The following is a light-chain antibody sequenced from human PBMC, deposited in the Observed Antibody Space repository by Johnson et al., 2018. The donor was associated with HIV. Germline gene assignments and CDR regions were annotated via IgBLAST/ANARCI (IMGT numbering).Light chain of an antibody. CDR3: GTWDSSLSAGGV. Sequence: QAVLTQPPSVSAAPGQRVNISCSGNISNIESYFVSWYQQLPGAAPTLLIYENTKRPSGIPDRFSGSKSGTSATLGITGLQTGDEADYYCGTWDSSLSAGGVFGTGTKVTVL. CDR2: ENT. V-gene: IGLV1-51*02. J-gene: IGLJ1*01. CDR1: ISNIESYF.